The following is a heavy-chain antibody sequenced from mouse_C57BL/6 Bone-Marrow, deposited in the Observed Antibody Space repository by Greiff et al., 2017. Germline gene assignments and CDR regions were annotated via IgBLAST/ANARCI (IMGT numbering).Heavy chain of an antibody. D-gene: IGHD2-4*01. CDR3: ARAYDYDEGSY. CDR2: ISSGSSTI. CDR1: GFTFSDYG. J-gene: IGHJ3*01. Sequence: EVQVVESGGGLVKPGGSLKLSCAASGFTFSDYGMHWVRQAPEKGLEWVAYISSGSSTIYYADTVKGRFTISRDNAKNTLFLQMTSLRSEDTAMYYCARAYDYDEGSYWGQGTLVTVSA. V-gene: IGHV5-17*01.